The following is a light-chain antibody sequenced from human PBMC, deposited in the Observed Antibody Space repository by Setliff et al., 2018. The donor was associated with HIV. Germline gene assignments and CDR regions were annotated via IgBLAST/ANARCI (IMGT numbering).Light chain of an antibody. Sequence: QSVLTQPPSVSGAPGQRVTISCTGSSSNIGTGYDVHWYQQLPGTAPKILIHDNNNRPSGVPDRFSGSKSGTSASLALTGLQAEDEADYYCQSYDSSLSGFVFGSGTKV. CDR1: SSNIGTGYD. CDR3: QSYDSSLSGFV. V-gene: IGLV1-40*01. J-gene: IGLJ1*01. CDR2: DNN.